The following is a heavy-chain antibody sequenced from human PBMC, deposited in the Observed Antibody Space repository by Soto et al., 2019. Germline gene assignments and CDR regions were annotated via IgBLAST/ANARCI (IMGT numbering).Heavy chain of an antibody. D-gene: IGHD3-10*01. CDR1: GGSIDDYY. CDR2: ISDSGNT. CDR3: ARDSTAWFPYYGIDV. Sequence: SETLSLTCTVSGGSIDDYYWSWIRQPPGKGLEWLGYISDSGNTRYNPSLRSRVTISVDTSKNQFSLKLTSVTAADTAVYYCARDSTAWFPYYGIDVWGQGTTVTVSS. V-gene: IGHV4-59*01. J-gene: IGHJ6*02.